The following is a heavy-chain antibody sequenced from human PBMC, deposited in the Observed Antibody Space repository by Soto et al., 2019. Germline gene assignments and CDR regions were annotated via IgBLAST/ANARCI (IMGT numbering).Heavy chain of an antibody. CDR2: GG. V-gene: IGHV2-5*01. Sequence: QITLKESGPTLVKPTETLTLTCSVSGSSLSTSGRTLGWIRQPPGKAPEWLALGGQYSPSLQSRVTFTKDTSKNQVVLTLTDMDPADTATYYCTLRQDSSRGPIYWGQGILVTVSS. CDR3: TLRQDSSRGPIY. D-gene: IGHD6-13*01. J-gene: IGHJ4*02. CDR1: GSSLSTSGRT.